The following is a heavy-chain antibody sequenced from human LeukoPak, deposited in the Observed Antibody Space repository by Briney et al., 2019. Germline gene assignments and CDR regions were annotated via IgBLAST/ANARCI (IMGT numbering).Heavy chain of an antibody. Sequence: SETLSLTCTVSGGSISSGGYSWSWIRQHPGQGLVWIGYIYYSGSTYYNPSLKSRVTISVDTSKNQFSLKLSSVTAADTAVYYCARGTIYDYVWGSYRYYFDYWGQGTLVTVSS. J-gene: IGHJ4*02. CDR2: IYYSGST. D-gene: IGHD3-16*02. V-gene: IGHV4-31*03. CDR1: GGSISSGGYS. CDR3: ARGTIYDYVWGSYRYYFDY.